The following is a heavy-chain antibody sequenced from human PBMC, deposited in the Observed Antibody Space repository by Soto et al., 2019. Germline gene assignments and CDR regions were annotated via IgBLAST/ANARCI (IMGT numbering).Heavy chain of an antibody. Sequence: QVQLVQSGAEVKKPGASVKVSCKASGYTFTSYAMHWVRQAPGQRLEWMGWINAGNGNTKYSQKFQGRVTITRDTSASTAYMELSSLRSEDTAVYYCARTYCSGGSCYIPADFDYWGQGTLVTVSS. CDR2: INAGNGNT. D-gene: IGHD2-15*01. J-gene: IGHJ4*02. V-gene: IGHV1-3*01. CDR3: ARTYCSGGSCYIPADFDY. CDR1: GYTFTSYA.